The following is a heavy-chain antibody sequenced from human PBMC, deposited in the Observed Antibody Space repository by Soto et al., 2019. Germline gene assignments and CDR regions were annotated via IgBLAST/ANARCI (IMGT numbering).Heavy chain of an antibody. CDR3: ARRYGGTFDY. J-gene: IGHJ4*02. CDR1: GGTISSYC. Sequence: SETLSLTCTVSGGTISSYCWSWIRQPPGKGLEWIGYIYYSGSTNYNPSLKSRVTISVDTSKNQFSLKLSSVTAADTAVYYCARRYGGTFDYWGQGTLVTVSS. V-gene: IGHV4-59*08. CDR2: IYYSGST. D-gene: IGHD2-15*01.